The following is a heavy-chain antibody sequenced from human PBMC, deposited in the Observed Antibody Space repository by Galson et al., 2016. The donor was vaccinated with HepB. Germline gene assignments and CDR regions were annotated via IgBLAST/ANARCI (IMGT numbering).Heavy chain of an antibody. CDR3: AKDGGTWGYYYGDWNLDL. V-gene: IGHV3-23*01. CDR2: ITGSGVSS. CDR1: GFTFRDST. Sequence: SLRLSCAASGFTFRDSTMTWVRQAPGKGLHWVSTITGSGVSSYYADSVKGRFTTSRDNSKNILYLRMNSLRADDTAVYYCAKDGGTWGYYYGDWNLDLWGRGTLVTVSS. J-gene: IGHJ2*01. D-gene: IGHD3-16*01.